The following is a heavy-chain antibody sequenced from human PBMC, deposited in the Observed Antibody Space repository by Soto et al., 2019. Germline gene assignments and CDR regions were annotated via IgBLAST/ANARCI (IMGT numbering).Heavy chain of an antibody. CDR3: ARLPKGSLVTA. CDR1: GFTFSNYY. CDR2: ITSSGSTF. J-gene: IGHJ4*02. V-gene: IGHV3-11*04. D-gene: IGHD2-21*02. Sequence: QVQLVESGGGLVKPGGSLRLSCAASGFTFSNYYMSWIRQAPGKGLEWVSYITSSGSTFYYADSVKGRFTVSRDNAKNTLFLRMNSLRDDDTAMYYCARLPKGSLVTAWGQGTLVTVSS.